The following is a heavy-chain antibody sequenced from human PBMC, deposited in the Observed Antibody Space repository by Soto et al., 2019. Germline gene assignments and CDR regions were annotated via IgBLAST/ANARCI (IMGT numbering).Heavy chain of an antibody. CDR2: IWYDGSNK. CDR1: GFTFSSYG. D-gene: IGHD2-21*02. V-gene: IGHV3-33*01. Sequence: QVQLVESGGGVVQPGRSLRLSCAASGFTFSSYGMHWVRQAPGKGLEWVAVIWYDGSNKYYADSVKGRFTISRDNSKKXLYLQMNSLRAEDTAVYYCARDVMVTAMVMWYFDLWGRGTLVTVSS. J-gene: IGHJ2*01. CDR3: ARDVMVTAMVMWYFDL.